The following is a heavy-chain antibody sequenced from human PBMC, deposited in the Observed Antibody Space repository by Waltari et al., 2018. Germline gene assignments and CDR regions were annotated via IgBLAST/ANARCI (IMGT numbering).Heavy chain of an antibody. D-gene: IGHD2-21*01. CDR3: AIQCGGGCYQDY. CDR1: GFTFSSHG. Sequence: QVQLVESGGGVVQPGGSLRLSCAASGFTFSSHGMHWVRQAPGKGLEWVAFVRSDGSNAYYADSVKGRFTISRDNSKNTLYLQMNSLRVEDTAVYYCAIQCGGGCYQDYWGQGTLVTVSS. J-gene: IGHJ4*02. V-gene: IGHV3-30*02. CDR2: VRSDGSNA.